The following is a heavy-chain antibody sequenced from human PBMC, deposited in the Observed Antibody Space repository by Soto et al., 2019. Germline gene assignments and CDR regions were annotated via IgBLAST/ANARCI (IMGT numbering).Heavy chain of an antibody. V-gene: IGHV3-66*01. Sequence: AGSLRLSCAASGFTVSSYYMSWVRQATGKGLEWVSVIYSGGSTYYADSVKGRFTISRDNSKNTLYLQMNSLRAEDTAVYYCASPSIAAAGTLSLAPQYWGQGTLVTVS. CDR3: ASPSIAAAGTLSLAPQY. CDR2: IYSGGST. D-gene: IGHD6-13*01. CDR1: GFTVSSYY. J-gene: IGHJ4*02.